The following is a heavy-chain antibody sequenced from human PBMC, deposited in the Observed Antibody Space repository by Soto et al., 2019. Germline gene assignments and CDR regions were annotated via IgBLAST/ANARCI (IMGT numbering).Heavy chain of an antibody. V-gene: IGHV3-9*01. CDR1: GFTFDDYA. Sequence: DVQLVESGGGLVQPGRSLRLSCAASGFTFDDYAMHWVRQAPGKGLEWVSGISWNSGSIGYADSVKGRFTISRDNAKNSLYLQMNSLRAEDTALYYCAKDSSRWGDYYYYMDVWGKGTTVTVSS. CDR2: ISWNSGSI. D-gene: IGHD6-13*01. CDR3: AKDSSRWGDYYYYMDV. J-gene: IGHJ6*03.